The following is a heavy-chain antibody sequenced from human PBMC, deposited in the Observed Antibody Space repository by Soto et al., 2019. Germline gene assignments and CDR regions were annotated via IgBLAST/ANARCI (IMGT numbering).Heavy chain of an antibody. J-gene: IGHJ6*02. Sequence: SETLSLTCAVYGGSFSGYYWSWIRQPPGKGLEWIGEINHSGSTNYNPSLKSRVTISVDTSKNQFSLKLSSVTAADTAVYYCARVTGMAARREHYYYYYGMDVWGQGTTVTVSS. CDR3: ARVTGMAARREHYYYYYGMDV. CDR1: GGSFSGYY. V-gene: IGHV4-34*01. D-gene: IGHD6-6*01. CDR2: INHSGST.